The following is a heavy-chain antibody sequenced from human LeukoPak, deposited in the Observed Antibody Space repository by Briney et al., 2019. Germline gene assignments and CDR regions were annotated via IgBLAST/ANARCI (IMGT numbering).Heavy chain of an antibody. J-gene: IGHJ5*02. V-gene: IGHV4-59*08. CDR1: GGSISSYY. CDR2: IYYSGST. CDR3: ARQGGKIRRNWFDP. D-gene: IGHD1-26*01. Sequence: SETLSLTCTVSGGSISSYYWSWIRQPPGKGLEWIGYIYYSGSTYYNPSLKSRVTISVDTSKNQFSLKLSSVTAADTAVYYCARQGGKIRRNWFDPWGQGTLVTVSS.